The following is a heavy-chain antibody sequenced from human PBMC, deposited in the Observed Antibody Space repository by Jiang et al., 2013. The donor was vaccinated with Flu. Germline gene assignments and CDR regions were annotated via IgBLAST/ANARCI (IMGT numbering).Heavy chain of an antibody. V-gene: IGHV7-4-1*02. J-gene: IGHJ5*02. D-gene: IGHD3-16*02. CDR1: GYTFTSYA. CDR2: INTNTGNP. CDR3: ARECSGYYDYIWGSYRSDNWFDP. Sequence: KASGYTFTSYAMNWVRQAPGQGLEWMGWINTNTGNPTYAQGFTGRFVFSLDTSVSTAYLQISSLKAEDTAVYYCARECSGYYDYIWGSYRSDNWFDPWGQGTLVTVSS.